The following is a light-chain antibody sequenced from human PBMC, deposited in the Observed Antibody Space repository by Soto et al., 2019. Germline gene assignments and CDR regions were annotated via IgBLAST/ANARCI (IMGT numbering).Light chain of an antibody. CDR3: QHYGRSPPSWT. J-gene: IGKJ1*01. CDR2: GAS. Sequence: EIVLTQSPGTLSLSAGERATLSCRASQSVSSNYLAWYQQKPGQPPRLLISGASSRDTGIPDRFIGSGSGTDFSLTISSLEPEDFAVYYCQHYGRSPPSWTFGQGNNVEIK. CDR1: QSVSSNY. V-gene: IGKV3-20*01.